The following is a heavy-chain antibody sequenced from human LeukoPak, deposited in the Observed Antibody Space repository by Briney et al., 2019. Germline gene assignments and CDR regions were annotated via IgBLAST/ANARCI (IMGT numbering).Heavy chain of an antibody. CDR3: ARENHGSFDY. CDR1: GFTLTTYA. Sequence: GGSLRLSCAASGFTLTTYAMTWVRQAPGKGLEWVSCISSSSTYIYYADSVRGRFAISRDNAKNSLYPQMNSLRAGDTAVYYCARENHGSFDYWGQGSLVTVSS. CDR2: ISSSSTYI. D-gene: IGHD1-14*01. V-gene: IGHV3-21*01. J-gene: IGHJ4*02.